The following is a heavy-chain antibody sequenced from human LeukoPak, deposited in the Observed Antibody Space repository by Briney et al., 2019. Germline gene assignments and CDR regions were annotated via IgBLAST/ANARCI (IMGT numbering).Heavy chain of an antibody. D-gene: IGHD6-13*01. Sequence: ASVKVSCKVSGYTLTELSMHWVRQAPGKGLEWRGGFDPEDGEKIYAQKFQGRVTMTEDTSTDTAYMELSSLRSEDTAVYYCATAPSFSYDQSSKYGGYNWYFDLWGRGTLVTVSS. CDR1: GYTLTELS. CDR3: ATAPSFSYDQSSKYGGYNWYFDL. CDR2: FDPEDGEK. V-gene: IGHV1-24*01. J-gene: IGHJ2*01.